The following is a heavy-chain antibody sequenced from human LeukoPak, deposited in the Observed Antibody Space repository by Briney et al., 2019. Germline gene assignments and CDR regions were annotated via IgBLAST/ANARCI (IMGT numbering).Heavy chain of an antibody. Sequence: PSETLSLTCTVSGGSISSYYWSWIRQPPGKGLEWSGYIHYSGSTSYNPSLKSRVTISVDTSKNQFSLKLSSLTAADTAVYYCARGTYSSAWYAYWGQGTLVTVSS. CDR2: IHYSGST. CDR3: ARGTYSSAWYAY. V-gene: IGHV4-59*01. CDR1: GGSISSYY. D-gene: IGHD6-19*01. J-gene: IGHJ4*02.